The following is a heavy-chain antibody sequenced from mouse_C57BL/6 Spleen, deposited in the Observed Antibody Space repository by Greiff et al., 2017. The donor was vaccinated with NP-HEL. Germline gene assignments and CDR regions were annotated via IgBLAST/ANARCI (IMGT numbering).Heavy chain of an antibody. J-gene: IGHJ1*03. Sequence: QVQLQQPGAELVMPGASVKLSCKASGYTFTSYWMHWVKQRHGQGLEWIGEIDPSDSYTNYTQKFKGKSTLTVDKSSSTAYMQLSSLTSEDSAVYYCARPTVVATGYFDVWGTGTTVTVSS. CDR3: ARPTVVATGYFDV. CDR1: GYTFTSYW. D-gene: IGHD1-1*01. V-gene: IGHV1-69*01. CDR2: IDPSDSYT.